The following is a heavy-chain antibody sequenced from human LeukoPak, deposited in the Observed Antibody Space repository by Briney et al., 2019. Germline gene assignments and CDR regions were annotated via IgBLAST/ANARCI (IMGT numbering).Heavy chain of an antibody. CDR3: ARAGYYDSSGYPYYYYMDV. CDR1: GGTFSSYA. V-gene: IGHV1-69*13. CDR2: IIPIFGTA. J-gene: IGHJ6*03. Sequence: GASVKVSCKASGGTFSSYAISWVRQAPGQGLEWMGGIIPIFGTASYAQKFQGRVTITADESTSTAYMELSSLRSEDTAVYYCARAGYYDSSGYPYYYYMDVWGKGTTVTASS. D-gene: IGHD3-22*01.